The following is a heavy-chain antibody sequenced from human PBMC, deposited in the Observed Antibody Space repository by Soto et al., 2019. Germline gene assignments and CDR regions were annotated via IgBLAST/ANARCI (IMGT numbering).Heavy chain of an antibody. J-gene: IGHJ4*02. CDR2: IAVGSGYT. CDR1: GFTFTSSA. Sequence: GASVNVSCKXSGFTFTSSAFQWVRQARGQRLEWIGWIAVGSGYTNYAQRFQDRVTLTRDMSTATTYMELSRLTSEDTAIYYCAADATAWQQMVPSDYWGQGTLVTVSS. CDR3: AADATAWQQMVPSDY. V-gene: IGHV1-58*01. D-gene: IGHD2-8*01.